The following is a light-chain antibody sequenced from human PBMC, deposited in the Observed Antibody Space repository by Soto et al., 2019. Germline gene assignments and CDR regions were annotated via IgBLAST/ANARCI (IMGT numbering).Light chain of an antibody. V-gene: IGKV3-20*01. Sequence: EIVLTQSPGTLSLSPGERATLSCRASQRVSTSYLAWYQQKPGQAPRLLIYATSNRATGIPDRFSGSGSGTDLSLTISRLEPEDFAVYYCHQYGSSPFTFGGGTKVEIK. CDR2: ATS. J-gene: IGKJ4*01. CDR1: QRVSTSY. CDR3: HQYGSSPFT.